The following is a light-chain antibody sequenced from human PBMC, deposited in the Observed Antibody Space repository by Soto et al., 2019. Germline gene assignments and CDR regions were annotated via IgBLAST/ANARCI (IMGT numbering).Light chain of an antibody. V-gene: IGKV2-28*01. CDR3: MQALQTPLT. Sequence: DIEMTQSPLSLPVTPGEPASISCRSSQSLLYSNGYNYLDWYLQKPGQSPQLLIYLGSNRASGVPDRFSGSGSGTDFTLKISRVEAEDVGVYYCMQALQTPLTFGGGTKVEIK. J-gene: IGKJ4*01. CDR1: QSLLYSNGYNY. CDR2: LGS.